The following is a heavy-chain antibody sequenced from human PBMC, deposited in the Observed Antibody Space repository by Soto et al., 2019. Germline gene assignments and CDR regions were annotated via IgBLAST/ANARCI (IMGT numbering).Heavy chain of an antibody. CDR1: GGSISSSSYY. CDR3: ASMYYYDSSGYYARRTLYYYGMDV. Sequence: SETLSLTCTVSGGSISSSSYYWGWIRQPPGKGLKWIGSIYYSGSTYYNPSLKSRVTISVDTSKNQFSLKLSSVTAADTAVYYCASMYYYDSSGYYARRTLYYYGMDVWGQGTTVTVSS. D-gene: IGHD3-22*01. V-gene: IGHV4-39*01. CDR2: IYYSGST. J-gene: IGHJ6*02.